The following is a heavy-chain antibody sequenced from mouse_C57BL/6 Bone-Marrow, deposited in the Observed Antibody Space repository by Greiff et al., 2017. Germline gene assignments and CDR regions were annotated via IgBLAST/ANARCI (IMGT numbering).Heavy chain of an antibody. CDR1: GYTFTSYW. V-gene: IGHV1-50*01. CDR2: IDPSDSYT. Sequence: QVQLQPPGAELVKPGASVKLSCKASGYTFTSYWMQWVKQRPGQGLEWIGEIDPSDSYTNSNQKFKGKATLTVDTSASTAYMHLSSLTSEDSAVYYCARHYGSSHWYFDVWGTGTTVTVSS. J-gene: IGHJ1*03. CDR3: ARHYGSSHWYFDV. D-gene: IGHD1-1*01.